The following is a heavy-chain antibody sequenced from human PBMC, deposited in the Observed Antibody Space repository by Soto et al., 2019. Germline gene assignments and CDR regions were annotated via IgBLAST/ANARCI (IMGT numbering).Heavy chain of an antibody. CDR2: IKQDGSEK. CDR1: GFTFGSYW. CDR3: ARENYLDAFDI. J-gene: IGHJ3*02. D-gene: IGHD1-7*01. Sequence: GGSLRLSCAASGFTFGSYWMSWVRQAPGKGLEWVANIKQDGSEKYYVDSVKGRFTISRDNAKNSLYLQMNSLRAEDTAVYYCARENYLDAFDIWGQGTKVTVSS. V-gene: IGHV3-7*01.